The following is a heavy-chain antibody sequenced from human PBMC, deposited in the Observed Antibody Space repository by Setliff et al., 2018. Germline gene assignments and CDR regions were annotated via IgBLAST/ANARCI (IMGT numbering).Heavy chain of an antibody. CDR2: IKQDGSEK. Sequence: GGSLRLSCAASGFTFSSYWMSWVRQAPGKGLEWVANIKQDGSEKYYVDSVKGRFTISRDNAKNSLYLQMNSLRAEDTAVYYCARTDYYYDSSGYDYWGQGTLVTVSS. D-gene: IGHD3-22*01. CDR1: GFTFSSYW. CDR3: ARTDYYYDSSGYDY. J-gene: IGHJ4*02. V-gene: IGHV3-7*01.